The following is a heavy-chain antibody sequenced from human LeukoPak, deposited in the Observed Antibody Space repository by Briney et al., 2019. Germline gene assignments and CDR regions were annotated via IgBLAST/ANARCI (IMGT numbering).Heavy chain of an antibody. CDR3: AKPSFVSWWLPRFDY. Sequence: GGSLRLSCAASGFTFSSYAMSWVRQAPGKGLEWVSAISGSGGSTYYADSVKGRFTISTDNSKNTLYLQMNSLRAEDTAVYYCAKPSFVSWWLPRFDYWGQGTLVTVSS. V-gene: IGHV3-23*01. J-gene: IGHJ4*02. D-gene: IGHD2-8*02. CDR2: ISGSGGST. CDR1: GFTFSSYA.